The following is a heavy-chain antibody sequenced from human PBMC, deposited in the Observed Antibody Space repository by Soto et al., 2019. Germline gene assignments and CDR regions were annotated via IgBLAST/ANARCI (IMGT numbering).Heavy chain of an antibody. Sequence: SETLSLTCIVSCASGTTPTYYWTWIRQPPGQGLEWIGYIYNSGSTNYNPSLKSRITISADTSKNQFSLKLNFVSAADTAVYYCARRNSGGNWFDPWGQGTLVTVSS. CDR3: ARRNSGGNWFDP. CDR2: IYNSGST. D-gene: IGHD2-15*01. V-gene: IGHV4-61*01. CDR1: CASGTTPTYY. J-gene: IGHJ5*02.